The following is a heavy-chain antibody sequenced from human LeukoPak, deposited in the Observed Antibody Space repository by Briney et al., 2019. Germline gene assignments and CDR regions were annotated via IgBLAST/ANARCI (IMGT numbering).Heavy chain of an antibody. J-gene: IGHJ4*02. CDR3: ARDQRGLLWFGEPSYYFDY. D-gene: IGHD3-10*01. CDR2: IYYSGST. Sequence: SQTLSLTCTVSGGSISSGGYYWSWIRQHPGKGLEWIGYIYYSGSTYYNPSLKSRVTISVDTSKNQFSLKLSSVTAADTAVYYCARDQRGLLWFGEPSYYFDYWGQGTLVTVSS. V-gene: IGHV4-31*03. CDR1: GGSISSGGYY.